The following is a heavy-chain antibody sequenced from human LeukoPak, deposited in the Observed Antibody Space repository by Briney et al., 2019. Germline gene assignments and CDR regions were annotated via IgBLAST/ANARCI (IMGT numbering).Heavy chain of an antibody. D-gene: IGHD4-17*01. CDR1: GYTFTGYY. Sequence: ASVKVSCKASGYTFTGYYMHWVRQAPGQGLEWMGWINPNSGDTNYAQDFQGRVTMTRDTSIRTAYMELSSLRSDDSAVYYCARGRTPNGDFENVYWGRGTLVTVSS. V-gene: IGHV1-2*02. CDR3: ARGRTPNGDFENVY. J-gene: IGHJ4*02. CDR2: INPNSGDT.